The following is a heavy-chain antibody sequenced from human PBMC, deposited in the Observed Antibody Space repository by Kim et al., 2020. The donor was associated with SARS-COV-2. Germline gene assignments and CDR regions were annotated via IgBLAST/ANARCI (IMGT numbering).Heavy chain of an antibody. J-gene: IGHJ6*02. CDR3: ARSMGDIVVVPAARGAMDV. V-gene: IGHV4-61*02. CDR1: DGSISSGSYY. Sequence: SETLSLTCTVSDGSISSGSYYWSWLRQPAGKGLEWIWRNNTTGSTNYNPSLKSRVTISVDTSKNQFSLKLSAVTAADTAVYYCARSMGDIVVVPAARGAMDVWGQGTTVTVSS. CDR2: NNTTGST. D-gene: IGHD2-2*01.